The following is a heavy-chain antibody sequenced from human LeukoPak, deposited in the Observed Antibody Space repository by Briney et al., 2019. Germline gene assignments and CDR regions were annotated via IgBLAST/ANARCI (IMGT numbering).Heavy chain of an antibody. CDR2: IYYSGST. J-gene: IGHJ4*02. V-gene: IGHV4-59*01. Sequence: SETLSLTCTVSGGSISSYYWSWIRQPPGKGLEWIGYIYYSGSTNYNPSLKSRVTISVDTSKNQFSLKLSSVTAADTAVYYCARWGPPFDCWGQGTLATVSS. CDR1: GGSISSYY. CDR3: ARWGPPFDC. D-gene: IGHD3-16*01.